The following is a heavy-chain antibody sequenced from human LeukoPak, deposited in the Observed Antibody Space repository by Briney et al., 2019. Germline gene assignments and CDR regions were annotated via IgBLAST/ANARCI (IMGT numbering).Heavy chain of an antibody. CDR1: GFTFSSYG. J-gene: IGHJ4*02. CDR2: ISYDGSNK. V-gene: IGHV3-30*18. CDR3: AKDRGYYYDSSGGLDY. Sequence: GGSLRLSCAASGFTFSSYGMHWVRQAPGKGLEWVAVISYDGSNKYYADSVKGRFTISRDNSKNTLYLQMNSLRAEDTAVYYCAKDRGYYYDSSGGLDYWGQGTLVTVSS. D-gene: IGHD3-22*01.